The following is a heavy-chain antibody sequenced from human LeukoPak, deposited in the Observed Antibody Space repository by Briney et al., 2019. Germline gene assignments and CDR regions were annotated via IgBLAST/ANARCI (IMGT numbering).Heavy chain of an antibody. V-gene: IGHV3-48*01. CDR3: ARGPYDYVWGVHALDI. CDR2: ISSSSSTI. CDR1: GFTFSSYS. J-gene: IGHJ3*02. Sequence: LPGGSLRLSCAASGFTFSSYSMNWVRQAPGKGLEWVSSISSSSSTIYYADSVKGRFTISRDNAKNSLYLQMNSLRAEDTAVYYCARGPYDYVWGVHALDIWGQGTMVTVSS. D-gene: IGHD3-16*01.